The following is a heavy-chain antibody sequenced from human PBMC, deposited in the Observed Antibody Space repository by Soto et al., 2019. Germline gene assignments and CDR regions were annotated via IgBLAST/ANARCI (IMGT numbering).Heavy chain of an antibody. V-gene: IGHV1-8*01. J-gene: IGHJ2*01. D-gene: IGHD3-10*01. CDR3: ARSITMVRGVIVYFDL. CDR2: MNPNSGNT. CDR1: GYTFTSYD. Sequence: QVQLVQSGAEVKKPGASVKVSCKASGYTFTSYDINWVRQATGQGLEWMGWMNPNSGNTGYAQKFQGRVTMTRNTSISTAYMELSSLRSEDTAVYYCARSITMVRGVIVYFDLWGRGTLVTVSS.